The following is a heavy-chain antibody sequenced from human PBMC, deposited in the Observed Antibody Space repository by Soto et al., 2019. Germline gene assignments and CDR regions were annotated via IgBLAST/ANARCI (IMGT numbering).Heavy chain of an antibody. CDR1: GFTFSDYY. CDR3: ARDLGYYESSGYFDF. D-gene: IGHD3-22*01. J-gene: IGHJ4*02. Sequence: VGSLRLSCAASGFTFSDYYMSWIRQAPGKGLEWVSYISSSGSIIYYADSVKGRLTISRDNAKNSLYLQMNSLRAEDTAVYYCARDLGYYESSGYFDFWGQGTLVTVSS. CDR2: ISSSGSII. V-gene: IGHV3-11*01.